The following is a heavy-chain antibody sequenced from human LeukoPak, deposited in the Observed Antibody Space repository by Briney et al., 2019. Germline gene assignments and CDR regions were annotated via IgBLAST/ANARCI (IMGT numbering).Heavy chain of an antibody. J-gene: IGHJ4*02. Sequence: GGSLRLSCTASGFTVSSSYMSWVRQAPGKGLEWVSFIYAIGTTYYADSVKGRFTISRDNSKNTVYLQMNSLRAEDTAVYYCARGSDGETTSIAGRQKRYFDYWGQGTLVTVSS. CDR1: GFTVSSSY. D-gene: IGHD6-6*01. CDR2: IYAIGTT. V-gene: IGHV3-66*01. CDR3: ARGSDGETTSIAGRQKRYFDY.